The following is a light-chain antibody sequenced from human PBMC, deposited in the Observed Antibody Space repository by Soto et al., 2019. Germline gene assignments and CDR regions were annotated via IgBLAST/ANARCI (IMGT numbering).Light chain of an antibody. CDR1: SSDVGGYNY. CDR3: SSYTGSSTNTVV. V-gene: IGLV2-14*01. CDR2: EVS. Sequence: QTVVTQPASVSGSPGQSITISCTGTSSDVGGYNYVSWHQQHPGKAPKLMIFEVSNRPSGVPDRFSGSKSGNTASLTISGLQAEDEADYYCSSYTGSSTNTVVFGGGTKLTVL. J-gene: IGLJ2*01.